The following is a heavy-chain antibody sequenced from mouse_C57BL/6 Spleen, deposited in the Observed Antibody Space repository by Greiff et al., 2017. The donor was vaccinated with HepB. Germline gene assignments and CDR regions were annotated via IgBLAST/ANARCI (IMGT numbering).Heavy chain of an antibody. D-gene: IGHD1-1*02. V-gene: IGHV1-74*01. CDR3: ARLGGYYWYFDV. CDR2: IHPSDSDT. CDR1: GYTFTSYW. Sequence: QVQLQHPGAELVKPGASVKVSCKASGYTFTSYWMHWVKQRPGQGLEWIGRIHPSDSDTNYNQKFKGKATLTADKSSSTAYMQLSSLTSEDSAVYFCARLGGYYWYFDVWGTGTTVTVSS. J-gene: IGHJ1*03.